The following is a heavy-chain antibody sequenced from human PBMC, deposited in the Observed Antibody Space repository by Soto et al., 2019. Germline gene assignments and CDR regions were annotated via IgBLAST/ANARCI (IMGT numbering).Heavy chain of an antibody. V-gene: IGHV1-69*01. CDR1: GDTFSSYA. J-gene: IGHJ6*02. D-gene: IGHD2-2*01. Sequence: QVQLVQSGAEVEKPGSSVKVSCKASGDTFSSYAISWVRQAPGQGLEWMGGIIPISGTANYAQKFQGRVTITADESTSTAYMELSSLRSEDTAVYYCARSQGSSTSLEIYYYYYYGMDVWGQGTTVTVSS. CDR3: ARSQGSSTSLEIYYYYYYGMDV. CDR2: IIPISGTA.